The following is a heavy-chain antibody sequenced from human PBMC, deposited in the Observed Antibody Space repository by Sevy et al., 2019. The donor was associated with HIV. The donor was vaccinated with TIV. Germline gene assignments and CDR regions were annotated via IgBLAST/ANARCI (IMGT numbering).Heavy chain of an antibody. D-gene: IGHD6-13*01. Sequence: GGSLRLSCAASGFTFSNAWMSWVRQAPGKGLEWVGRIKSKTDGGTTDYAAPVKGRFTISRDDSKNTLYLQMNSLKTEDTAVYDCTTAGTGGYYYYYYMDVWGKGTTVTVSS. CDR3: TTAGTGGYYYYYYMDV. CDR2: IKSKTDGGTT. CDR1: GFTFSNAW. J-gene: IGHJ6*03. V-gene: IGHV3-15*01.